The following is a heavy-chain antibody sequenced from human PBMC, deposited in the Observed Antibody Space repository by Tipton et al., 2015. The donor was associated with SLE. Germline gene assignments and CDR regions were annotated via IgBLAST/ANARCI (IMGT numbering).Heavy chain of an antibody. D-gene: IGHD6-25*01. CDR1: GYSITSHY. CDR3: ARQDLGRAATLTFDI. CDR2: VYNTGST. J-gene: IGHJ4*02. V-gene: IGHV4-59*08. Sequence: GLVKPSETLSLRCTVSGYSITSHYWTWIRQSPGQGLEWIGYVYNTGSTNYNPSLKSRVSIELDTSKNQFSLRVSSVTAADTAVYFCARQDLGRAATLTFDIWGLGTLVTVPS.